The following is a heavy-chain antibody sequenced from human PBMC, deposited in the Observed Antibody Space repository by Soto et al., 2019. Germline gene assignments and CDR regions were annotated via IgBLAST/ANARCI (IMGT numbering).Heavy chain of an antibody. Sequence: SETLSLTCTVSGGSISSYYWGWIRQPPGKGLEWIGSIYYSGSTYYNPSLKSRVTISVDTSKNQFSLKLSSVTAADTAVYYCARYCITMVRGVIITPYDAFDIWGQGTMVTVS. CDR1: GGSISSYY. CDR2: IYYSGST. CDR3: ARYCITMVRGVIITPYDAFDI. D-gene: IGHD3-10*01. V-gene: IGHV4-39*01. J-gene: IGHJ3*02.